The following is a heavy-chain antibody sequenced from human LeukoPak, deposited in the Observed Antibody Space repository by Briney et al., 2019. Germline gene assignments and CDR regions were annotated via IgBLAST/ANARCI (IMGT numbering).Heavy chain of an antibody. Sequence: GESLRLSCAASGFTFSSYSMNWVRQAPGKGLEWVSFIDTSGTYIYYGESMKGRFTISRDNAKNSLYLQMNGLRAEDTAVYYCARGRSITLLRGVAMSDGFDIWGQGTMVAVSS. CDR2: IDTSGTYI. D-gene: IGHD3-10*01. CDR3: ARGRSITLLRGVAMSDGFDI. CDR1: GFTFSSYS. J-gene: IGHJ3*02. V-gene: IGHV3-21*01.